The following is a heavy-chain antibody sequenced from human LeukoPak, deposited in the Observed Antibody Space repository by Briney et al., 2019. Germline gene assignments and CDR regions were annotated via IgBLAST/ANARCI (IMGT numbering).Heavy chain of an antibody. CDR3: ARYSSGNDAFDI. Sequence: SETLSLTCAVYGGSFSGYYWSWIRQPPGKGLEWIGYIYYSGSTNYNPSLKSRVTISVDTSKNQFSLKLSSVTAADTAVYYCARYSSGNDAFDIWGQGTMVTVSS. CDR1: GGSFSGYY. J-gene: IGHJ3*02. CDR2: IYYSGST. V-gene: IGHV4-59*01. D-gene: IGHD6-19*01.